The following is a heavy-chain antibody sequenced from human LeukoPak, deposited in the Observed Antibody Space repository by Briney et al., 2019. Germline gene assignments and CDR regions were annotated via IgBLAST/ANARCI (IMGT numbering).Heavy chain of an antibody. J-gene: IGHJ4*02. CDR2: ITNSGGTT. D-gene: IGHD3-16*01. CDR3: AKDPPHVSWLFDY. CDR1: GFTFSSYE. Sequence: GGSLRLSCAASGFTFSSYEMNWVRQAPGKGLEWVSAITNSGGTTYYADSVKGRFTISRDNSKNTLHLQMNSLRAEDTAVYYCAKDPPHVSWLFDYWGQGTLVTVSS. V-gene: IGHV3-23*01.